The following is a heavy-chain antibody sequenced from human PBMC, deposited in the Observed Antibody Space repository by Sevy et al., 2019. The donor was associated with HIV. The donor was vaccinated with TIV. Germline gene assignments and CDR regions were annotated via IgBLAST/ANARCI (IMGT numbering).Heavy chain of an antibody. CDR2: LSFGCGEI. Sequence: RGSLRLSCAASEFTFSKYSMSWVRQPPGKGLEWVSTLSFGCGEINYADSVKGRFTISRDNSKSSVYLQMNNLRPEDTAVYYCAREGCTKPHDYWGQGTLVTVSS. V-gene: IGHV3-23*01. CDR1: EFTFSKYS. J-gene: IGHJ4*02. CDR3: AREGCTKPHDY. D-gene: IGHD2-8*01.